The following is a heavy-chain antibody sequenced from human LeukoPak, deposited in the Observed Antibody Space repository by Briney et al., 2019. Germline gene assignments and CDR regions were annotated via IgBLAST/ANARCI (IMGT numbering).Heavy chain of an antibody. J-gene: IGHJ4*02. CDR2: ISGSGGST. CDR3: AREKDVDTAMVKGGFDY. D-gene: IGHD5-18*01. V-gene: IGHV3-23*01. Sequence: GGSLRLSCAASGFTFSSNAMSWVRQAPGKGLEWVSGISGSGGSTYYADSVKGRFTISRDNSKNTLYLQMNSLRAEDTAVYYCAREKDVDTAMVKGGFDYWGQGTLVTVSS. CDR1: GFTFSSNA.